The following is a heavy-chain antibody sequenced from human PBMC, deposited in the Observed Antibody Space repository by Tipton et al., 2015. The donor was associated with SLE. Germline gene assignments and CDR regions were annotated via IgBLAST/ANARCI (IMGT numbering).Heavy chain of an antibody. D-gene: IGHD6-13*01. Sequence: TLSLTCAVYGGSFSVHYWGWIRQFPGKGLESIGTIYYSGATYYNPSLKSRVTISVDTSKNQFSLKLSSVTAADTAVYYCARVKQQLSLGQYYYYGMDVWGQGTTVTVSS. CDR3: ARVKQQLSLGQYYYYGMDV. V-gene: IGHV4-34*01. CDR1: GGSFSVHY. J-gene: IGHJ6*02. CDR2: IYYSGAT.